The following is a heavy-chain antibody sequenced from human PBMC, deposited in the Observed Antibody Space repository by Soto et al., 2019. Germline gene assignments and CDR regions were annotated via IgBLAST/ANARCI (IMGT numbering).Heavy chain of an antibody. Sequence: SETLSLTCTVSGGSISSYYWSWIRQPPGKGLEWIGYIYYSGSTNYNPSLKSRVTISVDTSKNQFSLKLSSVTAADTAVYYCARHGNQHSGYDPYTDYWGQGTLVTVSS. CDR1: GGSISSYY. D-gene: IGHD5-12*01. V-gene: IGHV4-59*08. CDR3: ARHGNQHSGYDPYTDY. CDR2: IYYSGST. J-gene: IGHJ4*02.